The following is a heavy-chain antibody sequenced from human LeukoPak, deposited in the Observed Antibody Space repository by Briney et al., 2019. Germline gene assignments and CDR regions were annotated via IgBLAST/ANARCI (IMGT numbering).Heavy chain of an antibody. J-gene: IGHJ4*02. Sequence: ASVKVSCKASGYSFTTYGISWVRQAPGQGLEWMGWISANNNNTDNVQKLQSRVTTTTDTSTSTAYMELRSLRSDDTAVYYCARALYHTFDYWGQGTLVTVSS. V-gene: IGHV1-18*01. CDR1: GYSFTTYG. CDR2: ISANNNNT. D-gene: IGHD2-2*01. CDR3: ARALYHTFDY.